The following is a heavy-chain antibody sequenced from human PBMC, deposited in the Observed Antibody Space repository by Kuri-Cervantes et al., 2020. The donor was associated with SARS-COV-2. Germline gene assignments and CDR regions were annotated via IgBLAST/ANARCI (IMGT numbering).Heavy chain of an antibody. D-gene: IGHD1-20*01. CDR3: ATSPNWRQGGGRDAFDI. Sequence: ASVKVSCKASGYTFTSYYMHWVRQAPGQGLEWMGIINPSGGSTSYAQKFQGRVTMTRDTSTSTVYMELSGLRSEDTAVYYCATSPNWRQGGGRDAFDIWGQGTMVTVSS. CDR2: INPSGGST. CDR1: GYTFTSYY. J-gene: IGHJ3*02. V-gene: IGHV1-46*01.